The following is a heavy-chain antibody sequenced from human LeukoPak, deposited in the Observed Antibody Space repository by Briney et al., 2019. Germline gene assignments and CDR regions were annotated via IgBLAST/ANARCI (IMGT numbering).Heavy chain of an antibody. V-gene: IGHV4-4*07. J-gene: IGHJ3*02. D-gene: IGHD2-2*02. CDR2: IYTSGST. CDR1: GISINYYY. CDR3: ERDVPAAIKDAFDI. Sequence: PSETLSLTCSVSGISINYYYCRWVRQRTGEGLGGGGRIYTSGSTNYNPSLKSRVTMSVGTSKNQFSLKLSSVTGADTAVYYWERDVPAAIKDAFDIWGQGTMVTVSS.